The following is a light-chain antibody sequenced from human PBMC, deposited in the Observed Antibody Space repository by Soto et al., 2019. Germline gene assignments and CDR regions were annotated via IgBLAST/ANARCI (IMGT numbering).Light chain of an antibody. V-gene: IGKV3-15*01. CDR2: GAS. CDR3: QQHNNWPLT. CDR1: QSVSNN. J-gene: IGKJ4*01. Sequence: EIVLTQSPATLSVFPGEKATLSCGASQSVSNNLAWYHQKPGQAPRPLIYGASTRATGVPARFSGSGSGTEFTLTISSLQSEDSAIYYCQQHNNWPLTFGGGTKVEIK.